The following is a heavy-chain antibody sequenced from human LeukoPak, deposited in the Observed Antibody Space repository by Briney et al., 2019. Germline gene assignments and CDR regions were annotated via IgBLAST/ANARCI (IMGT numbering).Heavy chain of an antibody. V-gene: IGHV3-7*03. Sequence: GGSLRLSCAASGFIFSRYWMSWVRQAPGKGLEWVANINLDGGDKYYVDSVKGRFTISGDNAKNSLYLQMNSLRAEDTAFYYCARAGRGSESAFDIWGQGTMVTVSS. CDR3: ARAGRGSESAFDI. CDR2: INLDGGDK. D-gene: IGHD3-16*01. J-gene: IGHJ3*02. CDR1: GFIFSRYW.